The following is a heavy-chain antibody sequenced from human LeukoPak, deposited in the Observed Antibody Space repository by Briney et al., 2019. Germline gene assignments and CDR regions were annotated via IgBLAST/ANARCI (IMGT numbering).Heavy chain of an antibody. D-gene: IGHD3-22*01. CDR1: GGSISSYY. CDR2: IYTSGST. J-gene: IGHJ5*02. V-gene: IGHV4-4*07. CDR3: ARGSDYYDSSGYYYNWFDP. Sequence: SETLSLTCTVSGGSISSYYWSWIRQPAGKGLEWIGRIYTSGSTNYNPSLKSRVTMLVDTSKNQFSLKLSSVTAADTAVYYCARGSDYYDSSGYYYNWFDPWGQGTLVTVSS.